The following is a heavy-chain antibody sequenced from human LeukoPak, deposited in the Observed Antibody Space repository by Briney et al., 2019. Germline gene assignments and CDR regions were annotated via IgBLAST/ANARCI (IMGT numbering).Heavy chain of an antibody. J-gene: IGHJ3*02. CDR1: GGSISSGGYS. CDR2: IYHSGST. D-gene: IGHD4/OR15-4a*01. Sequence: SQTLSLTCAVSGGSISSGGYSWSRIRQPPGKGLEWIGYIYHSGSTCYNPSLKSRVTISVDTSKNQFSLKLSSVTAADTAVYYCARGWSGAPDAFDIWGQGTMVTVSS. CDR3: ARGWSGAPDAFDI. V-gene: IGHV4-30-2*02.